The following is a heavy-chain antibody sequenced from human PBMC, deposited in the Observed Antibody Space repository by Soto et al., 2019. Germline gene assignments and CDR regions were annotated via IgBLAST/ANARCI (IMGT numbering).Heavy chain of an antibody. D-gene: IGHD3-16*01. J-gene: IGHJ4*02. CDR2: IKAKSDGRTT. CDR3: TTDVWVATTRDY. CDR1: GFTFTNAW. V-gene: IGHV3-15*07. Sequence: EVHLVESGGGLVKPGGSLRLSCAASGFTFTNAWMNWVRQAPGKGLEWVGRIKAKSDGRTTDYAAPVKGRFTISRDDSKNTLYLQINSLKAEDTAVYYCTTDVWVATTRDYWGQGTLVTVSS.